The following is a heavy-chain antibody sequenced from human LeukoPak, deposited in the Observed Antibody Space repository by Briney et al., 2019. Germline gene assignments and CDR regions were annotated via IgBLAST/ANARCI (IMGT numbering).Heavy chain of an antibody. V-gene: IGHV3-74*01. CDR3: VRDLGGRSGH. CDR1: GFTFSSNW. CDR2: INEDGSTT. Sequence: GGSLRLSCAASGFTFSSNWMHWVRQAPGKGLVWVSRINEDGSTTNYADSVKGRSTIFRDNAKNTLYLQMNSLRAEDTAVYYCVRDLGGRSGHWGQGTLVTISS. D-gene: IGHD1-26*01. J-gene: IGHJ4*02.